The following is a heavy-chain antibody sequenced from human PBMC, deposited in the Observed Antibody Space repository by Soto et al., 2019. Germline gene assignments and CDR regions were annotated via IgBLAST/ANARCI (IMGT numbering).Heavy chain of an antibody. D-gene: IGHD3-16*01. V-gene: IGHV3-48*02. CDR1: GCTFSSHA. J-gene: IGHJ4*02. CDR2: IHGIRSII. CDR3: ARDARNADYDY. Sequence: EVQLVESGGGLVQPGGSLRLSCAVSGCTFSSHAMNWVRQAPGKGLEWVAYIHGIRSIIYYADSVKGRLAISRDNAKNSLYLQMDSLRDEDTAVYYCARDARNADYDYWGQGTLVTVSS.